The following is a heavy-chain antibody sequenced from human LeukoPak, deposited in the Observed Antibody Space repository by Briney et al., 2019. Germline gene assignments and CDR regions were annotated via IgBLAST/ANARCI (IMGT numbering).Heavy chain of an antibody. J-gene: IGHJ4*02. CDR3: ARAATPGGGVPARSFDC. V-gene: IGHV1-46*01. Sequence: ASVRVSCKASGYTFTSYYMRWVRQAPGQGLEWMGIINPSGGTTTYAQNFQGRVTMTRDTSTSTLYMELSSLTSEDTAVYYCARAATPGGGVPARSFDCWGQGTLVTVSS. D-gene: IGHD2-2*01. CDR2: INPSGGTT. CDR1: GYTFTSYY.